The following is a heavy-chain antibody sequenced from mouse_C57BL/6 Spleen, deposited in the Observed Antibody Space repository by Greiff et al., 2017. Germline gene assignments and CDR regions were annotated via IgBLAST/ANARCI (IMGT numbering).Heavy chain of an antibody. Sequence: QVQLQQPGAELVRPGSSVKLSCKASGYTFTSYWMHWVKQRPIQGLEWIGNIDPSDSDTHYNQKFKDKATLTVDKSSSTAYMQLSSLTSEDSAVYYCASTTVVPFDYWGQGTTLTVSS. CDR3: ASTTVVPFDY. D-gene: IGHD1-1*01. V-gene: IGHV1-52*01. J-gene: IGHJ2*01. CDR1: GYTFTSYW. CDR2: IDPSDSDT.